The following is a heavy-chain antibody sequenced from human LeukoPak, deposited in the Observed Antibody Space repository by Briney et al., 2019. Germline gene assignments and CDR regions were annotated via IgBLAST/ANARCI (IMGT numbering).Heavy chain of an antibody. Sequence: PGGSLRLSCAASGFTFSSYAMSWVRQAPGKGLEWVSAISGSGGSTYYADSVKGRFTISRDNSKNTLYLQMNSLRAEDTAVYYCARDSAPYDYGGNSDYWGQGTLVTVSS. V-gene: IGHV3-23*01. CDR2: ISGSGGST. D-gene: IGHD4-23*01. J-gene: IGHJ4*02. CDR1: GFTFSSYA. CDR3: ARDSAPYDYGGNSDY.